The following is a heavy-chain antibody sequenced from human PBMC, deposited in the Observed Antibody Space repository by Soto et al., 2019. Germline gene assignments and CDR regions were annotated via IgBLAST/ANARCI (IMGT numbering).Heavy chain of an antibody. CDR3: ARDAAAIIAAAGTGYYGMDV. V-gene: IGHV3-33*01. D-gene: IGHD6-13*01. Sequence: GGSLRLSCAASGFTFSSYGMHWVRQAPGKGLEWVAVIWYDGSNKYYADSVKGRFTISRDNSKNTLYLQMNSLRAEDTAVYYCARDAAAIIAAAGTGYYGMDVWGQGTTVTVSS. J-gene: IGHJ6*02. CDR1: GFTFSSYG. CDR2: IWYDGSNK.